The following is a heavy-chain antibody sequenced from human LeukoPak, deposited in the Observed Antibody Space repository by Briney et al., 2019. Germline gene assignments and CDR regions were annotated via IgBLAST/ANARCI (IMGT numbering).Heavy chain of an antibody. V-gene: IGHV3-7*03. CDR1: GFTFSDYY. CDR3: AKDFHRLGEFDAFDI. D-gene: IGHD3-16*01. Sequence: GGSLRLSCAASGFTFSDYYMSWIRQPPGKGLEWVANIKQDGSEKYYVDSVKGRFTISRDNAKNSLYLQMNSLRAEDTALYYCAKDFHRLGEFDAFDIWGQGTMVTVSS. CDR2: IKQDGSEK. J-gene: IGHJ3*02.